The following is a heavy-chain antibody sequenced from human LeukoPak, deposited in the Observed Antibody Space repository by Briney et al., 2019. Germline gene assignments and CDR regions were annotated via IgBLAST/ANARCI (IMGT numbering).Heavy chain of an antibody. J-gene: IGHJ4*02. D-gene: IGHD6-19*01. Sequence: ASVKVSCKASGYTFTSYYMHWVRQAPGQGLEWMGIINPSGGSTSYAQKFQGRVTMTRDMSTSTVYMELSSLRSEDTAVYYCARDPPYSSGWVGAFDYWGQGTQVTVSS. CDR1: GYTFTSYY. CDR2: INPSGGST. V-gene: IGHV1-46*01. CDR3: ARDPPYSSGWVGAFDY.